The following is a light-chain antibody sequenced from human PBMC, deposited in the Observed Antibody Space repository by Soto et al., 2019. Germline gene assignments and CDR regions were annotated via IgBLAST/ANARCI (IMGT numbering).Light chain of an antibody. J-gene: IGKJ4*01. Sequence: EIVMTQSPVTLSVSPGERATLSCRASQSVRSDLAWYLQKPGQAPRLLIFGASSRATGIPARFSGSGSGTEFTLTISSLQSEDFAIYYCQQYNSWPLTFGGGTKVEIK. CDR2: GAS. CDR1: QSVRSD. CDR3: QQYNSWPLT. V-gene: IGKV3-15*01.